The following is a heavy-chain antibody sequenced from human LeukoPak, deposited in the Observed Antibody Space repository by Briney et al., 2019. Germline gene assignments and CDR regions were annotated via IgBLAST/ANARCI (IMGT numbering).Heavy chain of an antibody. V-gene: IGHV4-30-4*01. J-gene: IGHJ4*02. CDR3: ARGYWSGGSCYLDY. Sequence: SQTLSLTCTVSGGSISSGDYYWSWIRQSPGKGLEWIGYIYYSGSTYYNPSLKSRVTISVDTSKNQFSLKLSSVTAADTAVYYCARGYWSGGSCYLDYWGQETLVTSPQ. CDR2: IYYSGST. D-gene: IGHD2-15*01. CDR1: GGSISSGDYY.